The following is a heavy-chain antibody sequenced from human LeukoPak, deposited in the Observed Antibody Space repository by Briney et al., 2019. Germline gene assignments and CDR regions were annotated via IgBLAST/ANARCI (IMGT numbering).Heavy chain of an antibody. CDR3: ASSPYGPWYFDL. CDR1: GVSISSGDYY. V-gene: IGHV4-30-4*01. CDR2: IYYSGST. Sequence: SETLSLTCTVSGVSISSGDYYWSWIRQPPGKGLEWIGYIYYSGSTYYNPSLKSRVTISVDTSKNQFSLKLSSVTAADTAVYYCASSPYGPWYFDLWGRGTLVTVSS. J-gene: IGHJ2*01. D-gene: IGHD4-17*01.